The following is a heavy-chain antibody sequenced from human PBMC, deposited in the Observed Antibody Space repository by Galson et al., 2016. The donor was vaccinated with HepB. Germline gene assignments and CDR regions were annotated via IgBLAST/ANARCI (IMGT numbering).Heavy chain of an antibody. CDR2: ISTYNGNT. V-gene: IGHV1-18*01. D-gene: IGHD3-10*01. CDR3: ARHWGSGSPYLTYLH. J-gene: IGHJ4*02. CDR1: GYNFTRHA. Sequence: SVKVSCKGSGYNFTRHAVSWVRQAPGQGLEWLGWISTYNGNTNYAQKVQGRVTMTTDTSTTTVYMELRGLTSDDTAVYYCARHWGSGSPYLTYLHWGQGSLVVVSS.